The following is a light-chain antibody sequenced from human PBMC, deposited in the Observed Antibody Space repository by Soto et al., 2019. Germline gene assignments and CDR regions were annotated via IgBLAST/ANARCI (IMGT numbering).Light chain of an antibody. CDR3: QRCNTYSRT. V-gene: IGKV1-5*03. CDR2: EAS. J-gene: IGKJ1*01. CDR1: QSISTW. Sequence: DIQMTQSPSTLSASLGDRVTITCRASQSISTWLAWYQQKPGKAPKLLIYEASSLQSGVPSRFSGSGSGTEFTLTISSLQPDDFATYYCQRCNTYSRTFGQGTKVDIK.